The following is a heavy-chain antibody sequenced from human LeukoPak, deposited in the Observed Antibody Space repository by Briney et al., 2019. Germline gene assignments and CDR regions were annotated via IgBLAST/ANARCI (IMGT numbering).Heavy chain of an antibody. Sequence: ASVKVSCKASGYTFTGYYMHWVRQAPRQGFEWMGWINPNTGDTNYAQKFQGRVTMTRDTTISAAFMELTRLTSDDTAVYYCASYPSSSPPFDYWGQGTLVTVSS. V-gene: IGHV1-2*02. D-gene: IGHD6-6*01. CDR1: GYTFTGYY. J-gene: IGHJ4*02. CDR2: INPNTGDT. CDR3: ASYPSSSPPFDY.